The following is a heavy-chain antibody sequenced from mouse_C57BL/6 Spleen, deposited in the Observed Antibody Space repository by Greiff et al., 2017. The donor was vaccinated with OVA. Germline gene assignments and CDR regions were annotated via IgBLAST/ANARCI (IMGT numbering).Heavy chain of an antibody. CDR1: GYTFPSYW. CDR3: AKAQTGTNYFDY. J-gene: IGHJ2*01. D-gene: IGHD4-1*01. CDR2: IDPSDSYT. Sequence: QVQLQQPGAELVKPGASVKLSCKASGYTFPSYWMQWVKQRPGQGLEWIGEIDPSDSYTNYNQKFKGKATLTVDTSSSTAYMQLSSLTSEDSAVYYCAKAQTGTNYFDYWGQGTTLTVSS. V-gene: IGHV1-50*01.